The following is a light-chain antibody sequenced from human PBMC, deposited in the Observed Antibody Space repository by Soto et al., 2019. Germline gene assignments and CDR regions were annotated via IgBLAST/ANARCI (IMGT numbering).Light chain of an antibody. J-gene: IGKJ2*01. Sequence: EIAMTQSPLSLAVTPGEPASISCRSIQTLLHSNGYTYLDWYLQKPGQSPQLLIYLGSNRASGVPDRFSGSGSGTDFTLKISRVEAEDVGIFYCMQGLRPMYTFGQGTKLEIK. V-gene: IGKV2-28*01. CDR1: QTLLHSNGYTY. CDR3: MQGLRPMYT. CDR2: LGS.